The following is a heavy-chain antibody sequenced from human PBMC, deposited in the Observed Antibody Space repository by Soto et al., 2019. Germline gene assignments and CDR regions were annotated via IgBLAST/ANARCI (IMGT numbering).Heavy chain of an antibody. V-gene: IGHV3-30-3*01. Sequence: GGSLRLSCAASGFTFSSYAMHWVRQAPGKGLEWVAVISYDGSNKYYADSVKGRFTISRDNSKNTLYLQMNSLRAEDTAVYYCAGTLRYFDLASEFDPWGQGTLVTVSS. CDR1: GFTFSSYA. J-gene: IGHJ5*02. CDR2: ISYDGSNK. D-gene: IGHD3-9*01. CDR3: AGTLRYFDLASEFDP.